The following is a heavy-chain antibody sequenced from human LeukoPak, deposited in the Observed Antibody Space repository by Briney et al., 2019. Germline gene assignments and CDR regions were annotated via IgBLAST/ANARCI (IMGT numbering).Heavy chain of an antibody. J-gene: IGHJ4*02. CDR3: LTKTAVNS. D-gene: IGHD5-24*01. CDR2: YDPEDDER. V-gene: IGHV1-24*01. CDR1: GHTPRHLS. Sequence: ASVKVSCKASGHTPRHLSIHCVRQAPGKGLEWMGGYDPEDDERIYSEKFLGRVTLTEDTSTDTAYMELSSLRSDDTAVYYCLTKTAVNSWGQGTLVTVSS.